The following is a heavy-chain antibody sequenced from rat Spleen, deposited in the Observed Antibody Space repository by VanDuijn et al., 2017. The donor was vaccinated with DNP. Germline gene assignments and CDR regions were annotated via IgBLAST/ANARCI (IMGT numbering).Heavy chain of an antibody. CDR3: TRYYDSFDY. CDR2: ISASGGST. J-gene: IGHJ2*01. CDR1: GFTFSYYG. V-gene: IGHV5S13*01. Sequence: EVQLVESGGGLVQPGRSLKLSCAASGFTFSYYGMAWVRQAPKKGLEWVASISASGGSTSYRDSVKGRFTISRDYAKPTLYLQMDSLRSEDTATYYCTRYYDSFDYWGQGVMVTVSS. D-gene: IGHD1-1*01.